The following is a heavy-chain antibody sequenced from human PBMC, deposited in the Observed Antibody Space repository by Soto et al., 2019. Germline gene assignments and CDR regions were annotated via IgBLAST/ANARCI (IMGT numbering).Heavy chain of an antibody. Sequence: EVQLVESGGGLVQPGGSLRLSCAASGFTFSSYSMNWVRQAPGKGLVWVSYISSSSSTIYYADSVKGRFTISRDNAKNSLYLQMNSLRAEDTAVYYCATRIAATGTHWYFDLWGRGPLVTVSS. D-gene: IGHD6-13*01. V-gene: IGHV3-48*01. CDR2: ISSSSSTI. CDR1: GFTFSSYS. CDR3: ATRIAATGTHWYFDL. J-gene: IGHJ2*01.